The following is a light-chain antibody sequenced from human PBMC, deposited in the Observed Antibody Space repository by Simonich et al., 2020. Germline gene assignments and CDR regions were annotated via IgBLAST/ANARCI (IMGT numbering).Light chain of an antibody. J-gene: IGLJ2*01. V-gene: IGLV2-8*01. CDR1: SSDVGGYNY. CDR3: SSYAGSNPL. CDR2: EVS. Sequence: QSALTQPRSVSGAPGQSVTISCPGTSSDVGGYNYVSWYQQPPGKAPKLMIYEVSKRPSGGPDRFSGSKSGNTASLTVSGLQAEDEADYYCSSYAGSNPLFGGGTKLTVL.